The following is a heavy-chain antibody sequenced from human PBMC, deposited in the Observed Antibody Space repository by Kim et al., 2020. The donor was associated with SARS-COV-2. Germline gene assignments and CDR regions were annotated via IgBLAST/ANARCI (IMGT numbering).Heavy chain of an antibody. CDR2: INTSGGST. V-gene: IGHV1-46*01. Sequence: ASVKVSCKASGYTFTSYYMHWVRQAPGQGLDWMGIINTSGGSTSYAQKFQGRVTMTRDTSTSTVYMELSSLRSADTAVYYCARARYNWNGFILPMDVWGQGTTVTVSS. D-gene: IGHD1-1*01. CDR3: ARARYNWNGFILPMDV. J-gene: IGHJ6*02. CDR1: GYTFTSYY.